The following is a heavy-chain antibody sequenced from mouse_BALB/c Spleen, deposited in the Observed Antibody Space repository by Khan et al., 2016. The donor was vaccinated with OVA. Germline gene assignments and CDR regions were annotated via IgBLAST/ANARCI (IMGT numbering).Heavy chain of an antibody. V-gene: IGHV1S137*01. CDR3: ARGEFLLRLRAMDY. CDR1: GYTFTDYA. Sequence: QVQLKESGPEVVRPGVSVTISCKGSGYTFTDYALHWVKQSRAKSLEWIGIISTYNVNTYYNQKFQGKATMTVDKSSSTAYMELARLTSEDSAINYCARGEFLLRLRAMDYWGPGTSVTVSS. CDR2: ISTYNVNT. J-gene: IGHJ4*01. D-gene: IGHD1-1*01.